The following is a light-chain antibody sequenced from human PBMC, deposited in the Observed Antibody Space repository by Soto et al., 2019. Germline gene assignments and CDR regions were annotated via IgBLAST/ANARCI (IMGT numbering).Light chain of an antibody. CDR1: SSDVGGYNY. Sequence: QSALTQPPSASGSPGQSVTISCTGTSSDVGGYNYVSWYQHHPGKAPKLIIYEVYKRPSGVPDRFSGSKSGNTAALTVSELQAEDEADYYCSSYVGTNSYVFGTGTKVTGL. J-gene: IGLJ1*01. CDR2: EVY. V-gene: IGLV2-8*01. CDR3: SSYVGTNSYV.